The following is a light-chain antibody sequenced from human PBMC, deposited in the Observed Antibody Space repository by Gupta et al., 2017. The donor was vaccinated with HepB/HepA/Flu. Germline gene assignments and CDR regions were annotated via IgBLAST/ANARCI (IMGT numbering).Light chain of an antibody. CDR2: AAS. CDR3: QPDNSSPIT. CDR1: QGISSW. V-gene: IGKV1D-16*01. Sequence: DIQMTQSPSSLSASVGDRVTITCRASQGISSWLAWYQQKPEKAPKSLIYAASSLQSGVPSRFSGSGCGRDITLTISSLQPEDCATYYCQPDNSSPITFGEGTQVEIK. J-gene: IGKJ4*01.